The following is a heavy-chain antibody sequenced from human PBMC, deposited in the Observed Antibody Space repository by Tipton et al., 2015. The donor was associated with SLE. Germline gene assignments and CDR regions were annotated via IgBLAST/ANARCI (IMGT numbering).Heavy chain of an antibody. D-gene: IGHD6-19*01. CDR2: IYTSGST. J-gene: IGHJ3*02. V-gene: IGHV4-4*08. Sequence: TLSLTCTVSGGSISSHYWSWIRRPPGKGPEWIGRIYTSGSTNYNPSLKSRVTISVDTSKNQFSLKLSSVTAADTAVYYCARDYYTYSSGYGAFDIWGQGTMVTVSS. CDR1: GGSISSHY. CDR3: ARDYYTYSSGYGAFDI.